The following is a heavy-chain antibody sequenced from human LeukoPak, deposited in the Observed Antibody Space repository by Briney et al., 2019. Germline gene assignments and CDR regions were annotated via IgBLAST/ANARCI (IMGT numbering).Heavy chain of an antibody. CDR2: MNPNSGST. D-gene: IGHD5-18*01. CDR3: ARIWDTGFDY. CDR1: GYTFTSYD. V-gene: IGHV1-8*01. Sequence: GASVKVSCKASGYTFTSYDINWVRQATGQGLEWVGWMNPNSGSTGYEQKFQGRVTMTRNTSTSTAYMELSRLRSDDTAVYYCARIWDTGFDYWGQGTLVTVSS. J-gene: IGHJ4*02.